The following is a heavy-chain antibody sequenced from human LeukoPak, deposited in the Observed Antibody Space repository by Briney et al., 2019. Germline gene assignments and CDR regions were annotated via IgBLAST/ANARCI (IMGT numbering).Heavy chain of an antibody. CDR1: GGSISSYY. CDR3: ARHIDDLGYFQH. V-gene: IGHV4-59*08. D-gene: IGHD3/OR15-3a*01. J-gene: IGHJ1*01. Sequence: PSETLTLICTVTGGSISSYYWRWIRQPPGKELKWIGYIYYSGRTKYNPSLKSRVTISVDTSKNQFSLKLSSVTAADTAVYYFARHIDDLGYFQHWGQGTLGIVSS. CDR2: IYYSGRT.